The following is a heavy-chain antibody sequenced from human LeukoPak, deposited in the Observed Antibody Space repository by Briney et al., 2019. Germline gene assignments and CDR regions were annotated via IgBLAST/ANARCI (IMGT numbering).Heavy chain of an antibody. J-gene: IGHJ3*02. CDR2: ITNSGDKT. Sequence: GGSPRLSCAASGFTFSNSAMTWVRQVPGKGLEWISTITNSGDKTYYADFVKGRFTIARDNFKNTLYLQMNGLRAEDTALYYCAKVKGKDGVRDAYDIWGQGTMVTVSS. V-gene: IGHV3-23*01. CDR1: GFTFSNSA. D-gene: IGHD1-1*01. CDR3: AKVKGKDGVRDAYDI.